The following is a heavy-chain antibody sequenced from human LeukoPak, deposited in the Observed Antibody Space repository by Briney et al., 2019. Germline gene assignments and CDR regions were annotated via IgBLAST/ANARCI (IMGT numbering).Heavy chain of an antibody. Sequence: PGGSLRLSCAASGFTFSTYAMNWVRQAPGKGLEGVSSISGSGDNTYHADSVKGRFSISRDNSKNTLYLQMNSLRAEDTAVYYCARGTYYDILTGYPHDYWGQGTLVTVSS. CDR1: GFTFSTYA. V-gene: IGHV3-23*01. J-gene: IGHJ4*02. CDR3: ARGTYYDILTGYPHDY. CDR2: ISGSGDNT. D-gene: IGHD3-9*01.